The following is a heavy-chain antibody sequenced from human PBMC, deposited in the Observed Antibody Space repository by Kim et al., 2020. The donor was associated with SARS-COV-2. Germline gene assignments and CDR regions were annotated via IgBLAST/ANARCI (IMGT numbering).Heavy chain of an antibody. CDR1: GGSISSNHW. J-gene: IGHJ5*02. CDR2: VHHSGNT. Sequence: SETLSLTCTVSGGSISSNHWWSWVRQPPGQGLVWIGEVHHSGNTRYNPSLRSRVTISVDKSKNQLSLNLGSVTASDTAVYYYVSCSDDSNSLWFDPWRQG. D-gene: IGHD6-6*01. V-gene: IGHV4-4*02. CDR3: VSCSDDSNSLWFDP.